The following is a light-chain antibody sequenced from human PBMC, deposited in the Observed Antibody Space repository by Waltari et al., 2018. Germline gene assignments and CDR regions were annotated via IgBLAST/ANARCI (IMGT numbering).Light chain of an antibody. Sequence: QSALTQPASVSGSPGQSVTISCTGVGSDAGGSDLVSWHQQHPDNPPKLIIFDVTQRPSGVSDRFSGSKSADTASLTISGLQSEDEADYYCSSHALDGIVLFGGGTRLTVL. CDR2: DVT. J-gene: IGLJ2*01. CDR1: GSDAGGSDL. V-gene: IGLV2-23*02. CDR3: SSHALDGIVL.